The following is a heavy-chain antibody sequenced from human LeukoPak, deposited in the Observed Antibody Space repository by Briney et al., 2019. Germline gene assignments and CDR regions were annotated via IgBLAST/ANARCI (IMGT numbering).Heavy chain of an antibody. CDR2: IYYTGTT. D-gene: IGHD4-23*01. CDR1: GGSISVSNDY. V-gene: IGHV4-39*01. CDR3: ARLGNGFTHAFEI. Sequence: SETLSLTCTVSGGSISVSNDYCGLIRQPPGKGLEWIATIYYTGTTYYNPSLKSRVSTSVDTSKNQLSLKLNSVTAADTAIYYCARLGNGFTHAFEIWGQGTMVTVSS. J-gene: IGHJ3*02.